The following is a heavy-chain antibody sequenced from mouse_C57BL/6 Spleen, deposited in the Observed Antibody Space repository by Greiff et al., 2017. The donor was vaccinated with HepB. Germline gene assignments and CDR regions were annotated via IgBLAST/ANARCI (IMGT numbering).Heavy chain of an antibody. J-gene: IGHJ2*01. CDR2: IDPSDSET. CDR1: GYTFTSYW. Sequence: QVQLQQPGAELVRPGSSVKLSCKASGYTFTSYWMHWVKQRPIQGLEWIGNIDPSDSETHYNQKFKDKATLTVDKSSSTAYMQLNSLTSKDSAVYYCPRNWDGPYYFDYWGQGTTLTVSS. V-gene: IGHV1-52*01. D-gene: IGHD4-1*01. CDR3: PRNWDGPYYFDY.